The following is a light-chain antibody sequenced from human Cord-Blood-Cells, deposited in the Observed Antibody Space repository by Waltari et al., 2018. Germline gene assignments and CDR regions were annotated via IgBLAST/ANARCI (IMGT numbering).Light chain of an antibody. CDR2: WAS. J-gene: IGKJ5*01. Sequence: DIVMTQSPDSLAVSLGARATTNCKSSQSVLYSSNNKNYLAWYQQKPGQPPKLLIYWASTRESGVPDRFSGSGSGTDFTLTISSLQAEDVAVYYCQQYYSTPITFGQGTRLEIK. V-gene: IGKV4-1*01. CDR1: QSVLYSSNNKNY. CDR3: QQYYSTPIT.